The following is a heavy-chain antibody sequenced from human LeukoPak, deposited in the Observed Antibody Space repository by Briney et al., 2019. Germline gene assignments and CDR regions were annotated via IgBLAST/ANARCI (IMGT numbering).Heavy chain of an antibody. CDR3: ARGAGAGYNLQPFDY. V-gene: IGHV4-59*08. Sequence: PSETLSLTCTVSGGFISSYYWSWIRQPPGKGLEWIGYIYYSGSTKYNPSLKSRVSISVGTSKNQFSLKLSSVTAADTAVYYCARGAGAGYNLQPFDYWGQGTLVTVSS. J-gene: IGHJ4*02. CDR2: IYYSGST. D-gene: IGHD5-24*01. CDR1: GGFISSYY.